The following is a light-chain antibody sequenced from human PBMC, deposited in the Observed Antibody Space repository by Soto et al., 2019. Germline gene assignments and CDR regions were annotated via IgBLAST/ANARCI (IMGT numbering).Light chain of an antibody. Sequence: EILMTQSPATPCVSAGERATLSCRASQSVSSNLAWYRKTPGQAPRIIMYGAYSRATGIPDRLSGSGSGTDFTIALCSVEPEDFAVYYGQQYGSSPRTFGQGTKVDIK. CDR2: GAY. J-gene: IGKJ1*01. V-gene: IGKV3-20*01. CDR3: QQYGSSPRT. CDR1: QSVSSN.